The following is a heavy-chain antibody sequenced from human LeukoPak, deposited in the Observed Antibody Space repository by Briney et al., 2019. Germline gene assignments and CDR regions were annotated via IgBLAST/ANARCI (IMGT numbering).Heavy chain of an antibody. CDR2: IYYSGST. Sequence: SETLSLTCTVSGGSISSYYWSWIRQPPGKGLEWIGYIYYSGSTNYNPSLKSRVTISVDKSKNQFSLKLSSVTAADTAVYYCARQKGFDFWSGLNTFDIWGQGTMVTVSS. J-gene: IGHJ3*02. CDR1: GGSISSYY. V-gene: IGHV4-59*08. D-gene: IGHD3-3*01. CDR3: ARQKGFDFWSGLNTFDI.